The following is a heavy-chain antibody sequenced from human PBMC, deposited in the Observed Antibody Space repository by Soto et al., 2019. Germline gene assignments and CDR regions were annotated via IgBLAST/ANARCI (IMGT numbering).Heavy chain of an antibody. CDR2: IWYDGSNK. Sequence: QVQLVESGGGVVQPGRSLRLSCAASGFTFSSYGMHWVRQAPGKGLEWVAVIWYDGSNKYYADSVKGRFTISRDNSKNSLYLHFNSLRAEDTAVYYCARYGAPGQYQLPKYWGQGTLVTVSS. J-gene: IGHJ4*02. CDR3: ARYGAPGQYQLPKY. CDR1: GFTFSSYG. V-gene: IGHV3-33*01. D-gene: IGHD2-2*01.